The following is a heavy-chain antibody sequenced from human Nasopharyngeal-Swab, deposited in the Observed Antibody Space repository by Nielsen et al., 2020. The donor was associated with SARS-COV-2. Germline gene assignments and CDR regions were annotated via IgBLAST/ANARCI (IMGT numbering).Heavy chain of an antibody. J-gene: IGHJ6*02. Sequence: GESLKISCKGSGYSFTSYWISGVRQMPGKGLEWMGRIEPSDSYTNYSPSFQGHVTISADKSISTAYLQWSSLKASDTAMYYCAASRGPGSYYYGSGDQSMDVWGQGTTVTVSS. CDR3: AASRGPGSYYYGSGDQSMDV. CDR2: IEPSDSYT. D-gene: IGHD3-10*01. CDR1: GYSFTSYW. V-gene: IGHV5-10-1*01.